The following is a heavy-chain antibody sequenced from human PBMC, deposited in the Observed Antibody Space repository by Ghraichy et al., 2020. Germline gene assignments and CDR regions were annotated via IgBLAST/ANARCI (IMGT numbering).Heavy chain of an antibody. CDR2: IYHSGST. J-gene: IGHJ6*02. D-gene: IGHD2-15*01. CDR3: ARAPKFLYCSGGSCYDIYYYYGMDV. CDR1: GYSISSGYY. Sequence: SETLSLTCAVSGYSISSGYYWGWIRQPPGKGLEWIGSIYHSGSTYYNPSLKSRVTISVDTSKNQFSLKLSSVTAADTAVYYCARAPKFLYCSGGSCYDIYYYYGMDVWGQGTTVTVSS. V-gene: IGHV4-38-2*01.